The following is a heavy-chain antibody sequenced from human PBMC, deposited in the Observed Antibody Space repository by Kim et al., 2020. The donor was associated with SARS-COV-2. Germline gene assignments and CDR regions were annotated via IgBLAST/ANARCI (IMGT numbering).Heavy chain of an antibody. V-gene: IGHV3-9*01. J-gene: IGHJ4*02. CDR3: AKDQAVAGTSVLDY. Sequence: DSVKGRVTITRDNSKNSLYLQMNGLRAEDTALYYCAKDQAVAGTSVLDYWGQGTLVTVSS. D-gene: IGHD6-19*01.